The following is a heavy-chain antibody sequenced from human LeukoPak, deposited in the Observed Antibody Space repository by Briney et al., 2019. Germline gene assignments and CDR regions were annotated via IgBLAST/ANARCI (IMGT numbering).Heavy chain of an antibody. V-gene: IGHV1-8*01. D-gene: IGHD3-16*01. CDR1: GYTFTSYD. CDR2: MNPNSGNT. J-gene: IGHJ2*01. Sequence: EASVKVSCKASGYTFTSYDINWVRQATGQGLEWMGWMNPNSGNTGYAQKFQGRVTMTRNTSISTAYMELSSLRSEDTAVYYCASREIGDWYFDLWGRGTLVTVSS. CDR3: ASREIGDWYFDL.